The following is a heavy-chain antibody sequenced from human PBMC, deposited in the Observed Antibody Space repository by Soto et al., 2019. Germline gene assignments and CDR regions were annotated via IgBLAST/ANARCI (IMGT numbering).Heavy chain of an antibody. CDR1: GFTFSTYS. D-gene: IGHD2-15*01. V-gene: IGHV3-21*01. J-gene: IGHJ4*02. CDR3: VRDLHEPLATDALRVAN. CDR2: ISSRSDI. Sequence: PGGSLRLSCVGSGFTFSTYSINWVRQAPGKGLEWVSSISSRSDIYYADSVKGRFTMSRDNTKNSVSLQMSSLRAEDTAVYYCVRDLHEPLATDALRVANWGQGTQVTVSS.